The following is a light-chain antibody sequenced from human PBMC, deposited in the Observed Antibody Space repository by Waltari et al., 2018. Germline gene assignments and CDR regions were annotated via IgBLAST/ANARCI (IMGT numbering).Light chain of an antibody. V-gene: IGLV2-23*02. CDR3: CSYAGRGTYV. CDR2: EVF. Sequence: QSALTQPASVSGTPGQSITISCSGTTSDVGSYDLVSWYQQHPGEAPKLLICEVFTRPPDPSSRFSVAKSGSTASLTISGLQPEDEADYYCCSYAGRGTYVFGSGTKVTVL. CDR1: TSDVGSYDL. J-gene: IGLJ1*01.